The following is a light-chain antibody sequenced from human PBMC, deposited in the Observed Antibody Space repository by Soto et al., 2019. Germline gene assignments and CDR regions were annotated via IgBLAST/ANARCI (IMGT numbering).Light chain of an antibody. J-gene: IGKJ1*01. V-gene: IGKV3-15*01. CDR2: GTS. Sequence: EIVMTQSPATLSVSPGERATLSCRASQSVSSDLAWYQQKPGQAPRLLIYGTSTRATAIPARFSGSGSGTEFTLTISSLQSEDFAVYYCHQYNNWPGTFGQGTKVEIK. CDR3: HQYNNWPGT. CDR1: QSVSSD.